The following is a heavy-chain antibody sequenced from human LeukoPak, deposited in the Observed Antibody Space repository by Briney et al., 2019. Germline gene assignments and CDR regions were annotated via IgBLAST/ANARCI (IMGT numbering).Heavy chain of an antibody. CDR3: ARRGLIVRAGEGDFDY. D-gene: IGHD1-26*01. Sequence: PSETLSLTCTVSGGSIISSNYYWGWIRQPPGKGLEWIASIYYSGSTHYNPSLKSRVTISVDTSKNQFSLKLSSVTAADTAVYHCARRGLIVRAGEGDFDYWGQGTLVTVSS. J-gene: IGHJ4*02. V-gene: IGHV4-39*01. CDR1: GGSIISSNYY. CDR2: IYYSGST.